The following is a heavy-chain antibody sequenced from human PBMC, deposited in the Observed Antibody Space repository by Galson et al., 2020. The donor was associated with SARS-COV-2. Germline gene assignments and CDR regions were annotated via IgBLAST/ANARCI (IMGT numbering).Heavy chain of an antibody. D-gene: IGHD2-8*02. Sequence: GESLKISCQGSGYSFSTYWIGWVRQEPGKGLEWMGAIYPGDSDTTYSPSFQGQVTISADKSTSTSYLQWSSLKASDTAMYYCGRHGRSYCTGSDCHTTWYFDLWGRGTLVTVSS. CDR2: IYPGDSDT. CDR3: GRHGRSYCTGSDCHTTWYFDL. V-gene: IGHV5-51*01. CDR1: GYSFSTYW. J-gene: IGHJ2*01.